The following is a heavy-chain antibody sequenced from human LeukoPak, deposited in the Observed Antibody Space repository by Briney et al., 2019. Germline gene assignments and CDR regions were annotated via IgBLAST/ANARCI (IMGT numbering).Heavy chain of an antibody. CDR3: ASLTTADAFDI. J-gene: IGHJ3*02. CDR2: IYYRGST. Sequence: SETLSLTCTVSGGSISSSNYYWGWIRQPPGKGLEWIGNIYYRGSTYYNPSLKSRVTISVDTSKNQFSLKLSSVTAADTAVFYCASLTTADAFDIWGQGTMVTVSS. V-gene: IGHV4-39*07. CDR1: GGSISSSNYY. D-gene: IGHD3-22*01.